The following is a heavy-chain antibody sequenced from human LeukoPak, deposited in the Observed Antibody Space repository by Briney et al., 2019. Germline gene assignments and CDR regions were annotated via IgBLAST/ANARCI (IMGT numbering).Heavy chain of an antibody. CDR3: ARSYYSSSCPDY. CDR2: ISRASSTI. Sequence: GGSLRLSCAASGFTFSNYSMNWVRQAPGKGLEWVSYISRASSTIYYADSVKGRFTISRDNAKNSLYLQMNSLRAEDTAVYYCARSYYSSSCPDYWGQGTLVTVSS. CDR1: GFTFSNYS. V-gene: IGHV3-48*01. D-gene: IGHD6-13*01. J-gene: IGHJ4*02.